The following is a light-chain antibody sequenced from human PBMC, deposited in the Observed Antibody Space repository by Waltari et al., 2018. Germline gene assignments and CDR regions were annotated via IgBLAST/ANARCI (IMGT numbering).Light chain of an antibody. V-gene: IGKV1-39*01. Sequence: DIQMTQSPSSLSASVGDRVTITCRANHSIGTYLNWYQQKPGQAPKLLIYGASSLQSGAPSMFSAGGSGTEFTLTISRLQPEDFATYYCQQTSSAPVWTFGQGTKLEIK. CDR1: HSIGTY. CDR2: GAS. J-gene: IGKJ2*02. CDR3: QQTSSAPVWT.